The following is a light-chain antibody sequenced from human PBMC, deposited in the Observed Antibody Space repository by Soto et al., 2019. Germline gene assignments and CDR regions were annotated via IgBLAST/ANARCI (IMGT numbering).Light chain of an antibody. J-gene: IGKJ1*01. CDR3: QQRFSWPPWT. Sequence: EVVLTQSPATLSLSPGGRATLSCRASEDVDIYLAWYQQRPVQAPRLLIYDTSKRATGIPARFTGTGSGTDFTLTISSLEPEDFAVYYCQQRFSWPPWTFGQGTKVEIK. V-gene: IGKV3-11*01. CDR2: DTS. CDR1: EDVDIY.